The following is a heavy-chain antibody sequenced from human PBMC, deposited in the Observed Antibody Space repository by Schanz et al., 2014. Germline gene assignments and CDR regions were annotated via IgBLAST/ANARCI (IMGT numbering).Heavy chain of an antibody. V-gene: IGHV1-2*02. CDR3: ARARYTGYDCSGY. D-gene: IGHD5-12*01. J-gene: IGHJ4*02. CDR1: GYSFTEYF. CDR2: INPNSGET. Sequence: QVQLVQSGPAVKKPGASMKVSCLASGYSFTEYFLHWVRQAPGQGLEWMGWINPNSGETNYEQKFKGQVTLTSDPSISTAFMELSGLTSDDTATYSCARARYTGYDCSGYWGQGTLLIVSS.